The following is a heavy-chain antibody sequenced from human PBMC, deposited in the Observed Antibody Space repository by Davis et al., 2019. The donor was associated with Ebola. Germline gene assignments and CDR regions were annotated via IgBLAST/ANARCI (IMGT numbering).Heavy chain of an antibody. V-gene: IGHV3-9*01. CDR1: GFTFAAYA. J-gene: IGHJ4*02. D-gene: IGHD5-12*01. CDR2: ISWNSGSI. CDR3: ARDPPQSGGYV. Sequence: GGSLRLSCAASGFTFAAYAMHWVRQAPGKGLEWVSGISWNSGSIGYADSVKGRFTISRDNAKNSLYLQMNSLRPDDTAVYYCARDPPQSGGYVWGQGTLVTVSS.